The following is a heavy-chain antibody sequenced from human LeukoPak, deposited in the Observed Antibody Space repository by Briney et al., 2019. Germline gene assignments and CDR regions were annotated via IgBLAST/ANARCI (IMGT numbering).Heavy chain of an antibody. V-gene: IGHV3-48*01. J-gene: IGHJ4*02. Sequence: GGSLRLSCAASGFTFSSYSMNWVRQAPGKGLEWVSYISSSSTIYYADSVKGRFTISRDNAKNSLYLQMNSLRAEDTAVYYCARLPPAVVVITFFDYWGQGTLVTVSS. D-gene: IGHD3-22*01. CDR3: ARLPPAVVVITFFDY. CDR1: GFTFSSYS. CDR2: ISSSSTI.